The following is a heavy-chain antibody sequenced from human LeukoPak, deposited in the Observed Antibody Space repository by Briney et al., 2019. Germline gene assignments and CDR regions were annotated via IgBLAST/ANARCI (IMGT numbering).Heavy chain of an antibody. CDR2: IIPIFGTA. J-gene: IGHJ4*02. V-gene: IGHV1-69*13. CDR1: GGTFSSYA. CDR3: ARTNGGYEYN. D-gene: IGHD5-12*01. Sequence: ASVKVSCKASGGTFSSYAISWVRQAPGQGLEWMGGIIPIFGTANYAQKFQGRVTITADESTSTAYMELSSLRSDDTAVYYCARTNGGYEYNWGQGTLVIVSS.